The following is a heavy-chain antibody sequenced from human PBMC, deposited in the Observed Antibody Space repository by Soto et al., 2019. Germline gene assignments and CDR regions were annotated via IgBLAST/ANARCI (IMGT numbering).Heavy chain of an antibody. J-gene: IGHJ3*02. D-gene: IGHD2-8*01. CDR3: ARGPNGRGSESSFEI. CDR2: IIPILDVT. CDR1: GDTFRTYP. V-gene: IGHV1-69*02. Sequence: QVQLVQSGAEVKEPGSSVKVSCKLSGDTFRTYPITWVRQAPGQGLEWMGRIIPILDVTDYAQRFQGRLTFTADKSTATDYMAMSSMRSDDTAMFYCARGPNGRGSESSFEIWGRGTMVTVSS.